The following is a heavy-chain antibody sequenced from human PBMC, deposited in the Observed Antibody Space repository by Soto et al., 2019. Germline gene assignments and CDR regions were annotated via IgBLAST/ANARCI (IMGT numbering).Heavy chain of an antibody. J-gene: IGHJ6*02. CDR2: IIPTFGTA. V-gene: IGHV1-69*06. D-gene: IGHD6-13*01. Sequence: GASVKVSCKASGGTFSSYAISWVRQAPGQGLEWMGGIIPTFGTANYAQKFQGRVTITADKSTSTAYMELSSLRSEDTAAYYCARGPSIAAAGTPYYYGMDVWGQGTTVTSP. CDR1: GGTFSSYA. CDR3: ARGPSIAAAGTPYYYGMDV.